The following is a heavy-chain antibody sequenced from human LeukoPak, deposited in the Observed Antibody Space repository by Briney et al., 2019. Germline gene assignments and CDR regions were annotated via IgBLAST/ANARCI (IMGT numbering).Heavy chain of an antibody. J-gene: IGHJ6*02. D-gene: IGHD2-2*01. CDR2: INPNSGGT. CDR3: ARGSSTQPAMDV. V-gene: IGHV1-2*06. CDR1: GYTFTGYY. Sequence: ASVTVSCTASGYTFTGYYMHWVRQAPGQGLEWMGRINPNSGGTNYAQKFQGRVTMTRDTSISTAYMELSRLRSDDTAVYYCARGSSTQPAMDVWGQGTTVTVSS.